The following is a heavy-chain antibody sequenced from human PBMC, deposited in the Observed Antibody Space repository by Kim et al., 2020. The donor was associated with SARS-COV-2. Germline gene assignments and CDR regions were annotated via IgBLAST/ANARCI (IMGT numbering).Heavy chain of an antibody. CDR3: ARAIYLGELSLIEGFDY. CDR2: ISAYNGNT. CDR1: GYTFTSYG. D-gene: IGHD3-16*02. Sequence: ASVKVSCKASGYTFTSYGISWVRQAPGQGLEWMGWISAYNGNTNYAQKLQGRVTMTTDTSTRTAYMELRSLRSGDTAVYYCARAIYLGELSLIEGFDYWGQGTLVTVSS. V-gene: IGHV1-18*01. J-gene: IGHJ4*02.